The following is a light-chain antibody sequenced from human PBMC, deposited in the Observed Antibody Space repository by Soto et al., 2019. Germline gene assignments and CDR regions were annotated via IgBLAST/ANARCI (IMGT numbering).Light chain of an antibody. CDR1: QSVSSSY. J-gene: IGKJ1*01. CDR2: GAS. CDR3: QQYGSSPWT. Sequence: EIVLTQSPGTLSLAPGERATLSCRASQSVSSSYLAWYQQKPGQAPRLLIYGASSRATGIPDRFSGSVSGTDLTLTISRLEPEDGAVYDGQQYGSSPWTFGQGTKVDIK. V-gene: IGKV3-20*01.